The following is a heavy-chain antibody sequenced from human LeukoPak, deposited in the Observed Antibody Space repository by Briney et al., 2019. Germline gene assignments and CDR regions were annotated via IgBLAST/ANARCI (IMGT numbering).Heavy chain of an antibody. Sequence: GGSLRLSCAASGFTFDDYAMHWVRQAPGKGLEWASSISWNSGSIGYADSVQGRFTISRDNAKNSLYLQMNSLRAEDMAMYYCAKDSRPDYGDYGAPFDYWGQGTLVTVSS. CDR2: ISWNSGSI. D-gene: IGHD4-17*01. J-gene: IGHJ4*02. CDR3: AKDSRPDYGDYGAPFDY. CDR1: GFTFDDYA. V-gene: IGHV3-9*03.